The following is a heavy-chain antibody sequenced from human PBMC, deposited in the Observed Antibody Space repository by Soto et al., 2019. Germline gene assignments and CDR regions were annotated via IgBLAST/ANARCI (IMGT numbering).Heavy chain of an antibody. CDR2: ISYDGSIK. J-gene: IGHJ6*02. CDR1: GFTFSDYG. Sequence: QVQLLESGGGVVQPGRSLRLSCAASGFTFSDYGMHWVRQAPGKGLEWVAIISYDGSIKYYGDSVKGRFTISRDYSQNTLYLQMNSLRPDDTAVYYCAKGVLGWSSTCYVACDNDYGMDVWGQGTTVTVSS. CDR3: AKGVLGWSSTCYVACDNDYGMDV. D-gene: IGHD2-2*01. V-gene: IGHV3-30*18.